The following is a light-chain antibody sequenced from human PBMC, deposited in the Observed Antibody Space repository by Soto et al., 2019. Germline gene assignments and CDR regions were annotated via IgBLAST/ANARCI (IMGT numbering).Light chain of an antibody. V-gene: IGLV1-47*01. CDR3: AAWDDSLSGHVV. Sequence: QSVLTQPPSGSGTPGQRVTISCSGSSSNIGSNYVYWYQQLPGTAPKLLIYRNNQRPSGVPDRFSGSKSGTSASLAISGLRSEDEADYYCAAWDDSLSGHVVFGGGTQLTVL. CDR1: SSNIGSNY. CDR2: RNN. J-gene: IGLJ2*01.